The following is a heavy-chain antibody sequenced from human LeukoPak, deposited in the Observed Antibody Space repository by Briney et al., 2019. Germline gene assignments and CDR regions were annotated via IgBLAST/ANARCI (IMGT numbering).Heavy chain of an antibody. CDR1: GYTFISYS. J-gene: IGHJ4*02. D-gene: IGHD6-13*01. Sequence: ASVKVSCKASGYTFISYSITWVRQAPGQGLAWMGWISTYNGRTNYAPNFQDRVTMTSDRSTSTAYMELRSLRSDDTAVYYCARGRPGYSSSWYGDYWGQGTLVTVSS. CDR3: ARGRPGYSSSWYGDY. V-gene: IGHV1-18*01. CDR2: ISTYNGRT.